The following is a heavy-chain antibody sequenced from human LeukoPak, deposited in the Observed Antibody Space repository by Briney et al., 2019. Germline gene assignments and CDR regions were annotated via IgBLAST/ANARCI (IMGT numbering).Heavy chain of an antibody. CDR3: ARAWGYYGSGSNFVRRPPENYFDY. D-gene: IGHD3-10*01. V-gene: IGHV4-34*01. CDR1: DGPFREYK. Sequence: SETLSLTCAIYDGPFREYKWSWIRQPPGKGPEWLGQINWSGTVDLNLSLKRRVAISLDTSKNEISLEVYSVTAADTAVYYCARAWGYYGSGSNFVRRPPENYFDYWGQGTLVTVSS. CDR2: INWSGTV. J-gene: IGHJ4*02.